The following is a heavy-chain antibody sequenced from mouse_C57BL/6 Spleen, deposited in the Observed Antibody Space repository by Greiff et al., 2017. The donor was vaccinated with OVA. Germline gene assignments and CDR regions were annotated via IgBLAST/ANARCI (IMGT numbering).Heavy chain of an antibody. CDR3: AKAYYGNYVLYFDY. CDR2: IHPNSGST. J-gene: IGHJ2*01. Sequence: QVQLQQPGAELVKPGASVKLSCKASGYTFTSYWMHWVKQRPGQGLEWIGMIHPNSGSTNYNEKFKSKATLTVDKSSSTAYLQLSSLTSEDTAVYYCAKAYYGNYVLYFDYWGQGTTLTVSS. V-gene: IGHV1-64*01. CDR1: GYTFTSYW. D-gene: IGHD2-10*01.